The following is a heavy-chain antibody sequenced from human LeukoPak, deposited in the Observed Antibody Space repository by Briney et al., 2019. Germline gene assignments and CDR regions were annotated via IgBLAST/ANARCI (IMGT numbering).Heavy chain of an antibody. CDR1: GYTFTGYY. V-gene: IGHV1-2*02. J-gene: IGHJ2*01. CDR3: ARASSQGFWYLDL. CDR2: INPDSGGT. Sequence: GASVKVTCKASGYTFTGYYMHWVRQAPEQGLEWMGWINPDSGGTNYAQKFQGRVTMTRDTSISIGYMELSRLRSDDTAVYYCARASSQGFWYLDLWGRGTLVSVSS. D-gene: IGHD6-13*01.